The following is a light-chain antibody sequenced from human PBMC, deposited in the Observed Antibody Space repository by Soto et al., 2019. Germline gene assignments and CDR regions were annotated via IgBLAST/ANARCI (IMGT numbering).Light chain of an antibody. J-gene: IGLJ1*01. Sequence: QSVLTQPPSVSGAPGQRVTISCTVSSSNIGAGYDVHWYQQLPGTAPKLLIYGNSNRPSGVPDRFSGSKSGTSASLAITGLQAEDAADYYCQSSDSSLNVFGTGTKVTVL. CDR2: GNS. CDR1: SSNIGAGYD. V-gene: IGLV1-40*01. CDR3: QSSDSSLNV.